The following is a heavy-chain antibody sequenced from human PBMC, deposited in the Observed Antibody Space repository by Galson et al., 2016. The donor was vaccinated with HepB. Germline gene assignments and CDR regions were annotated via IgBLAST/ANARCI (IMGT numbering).Heavy chain of an antibody. CDR1: GFTFSSFW. V-gene: IGHV3-7*04. D-gene: IGHD1-26*01. CDR3: ARRMLVGAGCDY. CDR2: IHQDGGQR. J-gene: IGHJ4*02. Sequence: SLRLSCAASGFTFSSFWMSWVRQAPGKGLEWVANIHQDGGQRYYGDSVKGRFTVSRDNAKNSLYLHMNSLRVDDTALYYCARRMLVGAGCDYWGQGALVTVSS.